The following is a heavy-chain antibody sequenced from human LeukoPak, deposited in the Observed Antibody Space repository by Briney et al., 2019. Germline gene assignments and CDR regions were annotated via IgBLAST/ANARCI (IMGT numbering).Heavy chain of an antibody. CDR1: GFTFSSYS. CDR3: ARGQRPRFLVSDY. D-gene: IGHD3-3*01. V-gene: IGHV3-21*01. CDR2: ISSSSSYI. Sequence: PGGSLRLSCAASGFTFSSYSMNWVRQAPRKGLEWVSSISSSSSYIYYADSVKGRFTISRDNAKNSLYLQMNSLRAEDTAVYYCARGQRPRFLVSDYWGQGTLVTVSS. J-gene: IGHJ4*02.